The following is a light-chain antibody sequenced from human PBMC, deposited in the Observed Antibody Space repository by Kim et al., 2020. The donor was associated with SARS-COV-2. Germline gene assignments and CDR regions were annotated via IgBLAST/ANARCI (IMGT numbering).Light chain of an antibody. CDR1: PLRSYS. Sequence: ALGQTVRITCQGDPLRSYSATWYQQKPGHAPVLVIYGYNKRPSGIPDRVSGSSSGNTASLTITGAQAEDEADYYCNSRDSSGNRVFGTGTKVTVL. CDR3: NSRDSSGNRV. CDR2: GYN. J-gene: IGLJ1*01. V-gene: IGLV3-19*01.